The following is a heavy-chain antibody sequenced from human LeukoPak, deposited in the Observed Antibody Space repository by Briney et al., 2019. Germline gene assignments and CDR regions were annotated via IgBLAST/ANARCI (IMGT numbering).Heavy chain of an antibody. CDR2: ISAYNGNT. V-gene: IGHV1-18*01. CDR3: ARGPDYDFWSGYSQRPNYYMDV. D-gene: IGHD3-3*01. Sequence: ASVKVSCKASGYTFTSYGISWVRQAPGQRLEWMGWISAYNGNTNYAQKLQGRVTMTTDTSTSTAYMELRSLRSDDTAVYYCARGPDYDFWSGYSQRPNYYMDVWGKGTTVTVSS. CDR1: GYTFTSYG. J-gene: IGHJ6*03.